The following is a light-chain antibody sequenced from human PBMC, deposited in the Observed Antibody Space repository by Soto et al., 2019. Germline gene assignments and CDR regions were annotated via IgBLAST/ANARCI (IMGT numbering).Light chain of an antibody. CDR2: GAS. CDR1: QRVSPN. J-gene: IGKJ5*01. CDR3: QQYYTWPS. Sequence: EILMTQSPATLSVSPGERATLSCRASQRVSPNVAWYQQRPGQPPRLLIFGASTRATGIPGRFSGSGSGTEFTLTISSLEYEDFAVYYCQQYYTWPSFGQGTRLEIK. V-gene: IGKV3-15*01.